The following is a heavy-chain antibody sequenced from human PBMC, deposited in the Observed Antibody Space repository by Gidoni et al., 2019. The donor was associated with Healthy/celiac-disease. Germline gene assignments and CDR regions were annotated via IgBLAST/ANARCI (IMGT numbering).Heavy chain of an antibody. J-gene: IGHJ4*02. CDR2: IYYSGST. V-gene: IGHV4-39*01. CDR1: GGSISSSSYY. Sequence: LQLQESGPGLVKPSETLSLTCTVSGGSISSSSYYWGWIRQPPGKGLEWIGSIYYSGSTYYNPSLKSRVTISVDTSKNQFSLKLSYVTAADTAVYYCARHGGTLTIIDYWGQGTLVTVSS. CDR3: ARHGGTLTIIDY. D-gene: IGHD1-1*01.